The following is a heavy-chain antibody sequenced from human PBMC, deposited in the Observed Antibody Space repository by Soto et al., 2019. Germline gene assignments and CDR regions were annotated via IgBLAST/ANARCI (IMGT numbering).Heavy chain of an antibody. D-gene: IGHD2-2*01. J-gene: IGHJ4*02. CDR3: AKTPLSGGGQLPHFDY. CDR2: ISYDGSNK. Sequence: GGSLRLSCAASGFTFSSYGMHWVRQAPGKGLEWVAVISYDGSNKYYADSVKGRFTISRDNSKNTLYLQMNSLRAEDTAVYYCAKTPLSGGGQLPHFDYWGQGTLVTVSS. V-gene: IGHV3-30*18. CDR1: GFTFSSYG.